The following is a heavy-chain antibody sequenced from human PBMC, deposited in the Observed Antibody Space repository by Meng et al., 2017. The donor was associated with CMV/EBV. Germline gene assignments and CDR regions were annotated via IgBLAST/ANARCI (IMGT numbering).Heavy chain of an antibody. CDR3: ARVTMVRGGYNYHYYYGMDV. V-gene: IGHV4-34*01. CDR2: INHSGST. Sequence: GSLRLSCAVYGGSFSGYYWSWIRQPPGKGLEWIGEINHSGSTNYNPSLKSRVTISVDTSKNQFSLKLSSVTAADTAVYYCARVTMVRGGYNYHYYYGMDVWGQGTTVTVSS. J-gene: IGHJ6*02. D-gene: IGHD3-10*01. CDR1: GGSFSGYY.